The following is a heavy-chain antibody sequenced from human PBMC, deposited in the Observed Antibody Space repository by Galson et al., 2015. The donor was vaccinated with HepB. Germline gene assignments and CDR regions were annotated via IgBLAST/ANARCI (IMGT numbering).Heavy chain of an antibody. J-gene: IGHJ6*02. Sequence: SLRLSCAASGFTFSNYAMNWVRQAPGKGLEWVSRISGSAASTYYADSVKGRFTISRDNSKNTLYLQMNSLRAEDTAVYYCAKDQRTRDALTGYYREGAMDVWGQGTTVTVSS. CDR3: AKDQRTRDALTGYYREGAMDV. D-gene: IGHD3-9*01. CDR2: ISGSAAST. V-gene: IGHV3-23*01. CDR1: GFTFSNYA.